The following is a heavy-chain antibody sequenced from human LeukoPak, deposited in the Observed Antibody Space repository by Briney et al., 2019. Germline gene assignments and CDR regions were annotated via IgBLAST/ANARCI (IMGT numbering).Heavy chain of an antibody. CDR1: GGSFSGYY. D-gene: IGHD2-2*01. CDR2: INHSGST. V-gene: IGHV4-34*01. J-gene: IGHJ5*02. Sequence: SETLSLTCAVYGGSFSGYYWSWICQPPGKGLEWIGEINHSGSTNYNPSLKSRVTISVDTSKNQFSLKLSSVTAADTAVYYCAGLNYCSSTSCYVGWFDPWGQGTLVTVSS. CDR3: AGLNYCSSTSCYVGWFDP.